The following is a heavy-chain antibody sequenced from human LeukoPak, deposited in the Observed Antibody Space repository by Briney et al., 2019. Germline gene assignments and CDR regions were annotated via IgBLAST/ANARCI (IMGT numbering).Heavy chain of an antibody. D-gene: IGHD3-10*01. CDR2: INPNSGGT. V-gene: IGHV1-2*02. J-gene: IGHJ4*02. CDR3: ARGLITMVRGAVDY. Sequence: EASVKVSCKASGYTFTGYYMHWVRQAPGQGLEWMGWINPNSGGTNYAQKFQGRVTMTRDTSISTAYMELSRLRSDDTAVYYCARGLITMVRGAVDYWGQGTLVTVSS. CDR1: GYTFTGYY.